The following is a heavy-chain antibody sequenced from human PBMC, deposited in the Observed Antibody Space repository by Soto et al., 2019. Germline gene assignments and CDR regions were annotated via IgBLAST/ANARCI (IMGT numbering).Heavy chain of an antibody. J-gene: IGHJ6*02. V-gene: IGHV1-69*06. CDR2: IIPIFGTA. CDR3: ARDSDTMVRGGGALYGMDV. D-gene: IGHD3-10*01. Sequence: RASVKVSCKASGGTFSSYAISWVRQAPGQGLEWMGGIIPIFGTANYAQKFQGRVTITADKSTSTAYMELSGLRSEDTAVYYCARDSDTMVRGGGALYGMDVWGQGTTVTVSS. CDR1: GGTFSSYA.